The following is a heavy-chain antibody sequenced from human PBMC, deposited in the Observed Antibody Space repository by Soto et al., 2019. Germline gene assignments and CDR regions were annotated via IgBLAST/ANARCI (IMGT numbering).Heavy chain of an antibody. V-gene: IGHV1-69*13. CDR3: ARRYCSSTSCYFSTYYGKDV. Sequence: GASVKVSCKASGGTFSSYAISWVRQAPGQGLEWMGGIIPIFGTANYAQKFQGRVTITADESTSTAYMELSSLRSEDTAVYYCARRYCSSTSCYFSTYYGKDVWGQGTTVTVSS. J-gene: IGHJ6*02. D-gene: IGHD2-2*01. CDR2: IIPIFGTA. CDR1: GGTFSSYA.